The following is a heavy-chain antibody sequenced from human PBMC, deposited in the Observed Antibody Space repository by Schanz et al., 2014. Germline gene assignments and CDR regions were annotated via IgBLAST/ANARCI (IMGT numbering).Heavy chain of an antibody. V-gene: IGHV3-21*01. D-gene: IGHD3-10*01. J-gene: IGHJ6*02. CDR1: GFTFNNFG. Sequence: EVQLVESGGGLVKPGGSLRLSCAASGFTFNNFGMNWVRQAPGKGLEWVSCITGGSTTYTYYADSVRGRFTISRDNAKSSVYLQMNSLRAEDTAVYYCARSGVDVWGQGTTVTVPS. CDR2: ITGGSTTYT. CDR3: ARSGVDV.